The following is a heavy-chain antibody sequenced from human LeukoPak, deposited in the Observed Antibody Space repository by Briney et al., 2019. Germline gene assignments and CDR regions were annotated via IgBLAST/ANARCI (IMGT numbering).Heavy chain of an antibody. J-gene: IGHJ5*02. Sequence: PGGSLRLSCAASGFTFSSYSMNWVRQAPGKGLEWVSSISSSSSYIYYADSVKGRFTISRDNAKNSLYLQMNGLRAEDTAVYYCARDRSSGWYRSGIDPWGQGTLVTVSS. D-gene: IGHD6-19*01. CDR2: ISSSSSYI. V-gene: IGHV3-21*01. CDR1: GFTFSSYS. CDR3: ARDRSSGWYRSGIDP.